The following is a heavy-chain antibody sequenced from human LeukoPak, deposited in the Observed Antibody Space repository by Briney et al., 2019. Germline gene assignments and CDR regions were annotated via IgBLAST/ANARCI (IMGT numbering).Heavy chain of an antibody. CDR1: GFTFSSYW. V-gene: IGHV3-7*01. Sequence: GGSLRLSCAASGFTFSSYWMSWVRQAPGKELEWVANIKQDGSEKYYVDSVKGRFTISRDNAKNSLYLQMNSLRAEDTAVYYCARGNRGARPHFDYWGQGTLVTVSS. CDR3: ARGNRGARPHFDY. CDR2: IKQDGSEK. D-gene: IGHD1-26*01. J-gene: IGHJ4*02.